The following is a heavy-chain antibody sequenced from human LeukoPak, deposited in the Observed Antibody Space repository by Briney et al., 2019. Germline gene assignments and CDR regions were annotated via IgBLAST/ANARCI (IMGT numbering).Heavy chain of an antibody. Sequence: GASVKVSRKASGYTFTGYYMHWVRQAPGQGLEWMGWINPNSGGTNYAQKFQGRVTMTRDTSISTAYMELSRLRSDDTAVYYCARRTALGSGRYCSGGSCYRSPVDYWGQGTLVTVSS. CDR2: INPNSGGT. V-gene: IGHV1-2*02. J-gene: IGHJ4*02. CDR3: ARRTALGSGRYCSGGSCYRSPVDY. D-gene: IGHD2-15*01. CDR1: GYTFTGYY.